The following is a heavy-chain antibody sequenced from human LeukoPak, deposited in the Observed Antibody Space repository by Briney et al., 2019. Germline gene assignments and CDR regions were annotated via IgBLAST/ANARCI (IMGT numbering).Heavy chain of an antibody. CDR3: ARDYGDYGGLGY. V-gene: IGHV3-21*01. CDR2: ISSSSSYI. J-gene: IGHJ4*02. CDR1: GFTFSSYS. D-gene: IGHD4-17*01. Sequence: PGGSLRLSCAASGFTFSSYSMNWVRQAPGKGLEWVSSISSSSSYIYYADSVKGRLTISRDNAKNSLYLQMNSLRAEDTAVYYCARDYGDYGGLGYWGQGTLVTVSS.